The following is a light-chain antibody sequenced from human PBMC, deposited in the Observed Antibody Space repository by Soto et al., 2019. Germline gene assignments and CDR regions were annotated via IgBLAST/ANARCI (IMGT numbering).Light chain of an antibody. Sequence: QSALTQPASVSGSPGQSITISCTGTSSDVGGYNYVSWYQQHPGKAPKLMIYDVSNRPSGVSNRFSGSKSGNTASLTISGLQAEDEAEYYCSSYTSRSHRVFGGGTKLTVL. J-gene: IGLJ2*01. CDR3: SSYTSRSHRV. V-gene: IGLV2-14*01. CDR2: DVS. CDR1: SSDVGGYNY.